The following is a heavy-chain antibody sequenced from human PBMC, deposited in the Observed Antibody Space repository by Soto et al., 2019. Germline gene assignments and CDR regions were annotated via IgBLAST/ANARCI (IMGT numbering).Heavy chain of an antibody. V-gene: IGHV3-30*03. Sequence: GGSLRLSCAASGFTFSSYGMHWVRQAPGKGLEWVAVISYDGSNKYYADSVKGRFTISRDNSKNTLYLQMNSLRAEGTAVYYCARAGSGSYGAFDIWGQGTMVTVSS. D-gene: IGHD1-26*01. J-gene: IGHJ3*02. CDR3: ARAGSGSYGAFDI. CDR2: ISYDGSNK. CDR1: GFTFSSYG.